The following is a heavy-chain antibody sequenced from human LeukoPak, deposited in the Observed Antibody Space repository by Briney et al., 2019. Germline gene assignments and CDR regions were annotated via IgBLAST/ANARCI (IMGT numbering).Heavy chain of an antibody. CDR3: ASHVRGAPNPDDY. J-gene: IGHJ4*02. V-gene: IGHV1-69*06. CDR1: GGTFSSYA. Sequence: SVKVSCKASGGTFSSYAISWVRQAPGQGLEWMGGIIPIFGTANYAQKFQGRVTITADKSTSTAYMELSSLGSEDTAVYYCASHVRGAPNPDDYWGQGTLVTVSS. D-gene: IGHD3-10*01. CDR2: IIPIFGTA.